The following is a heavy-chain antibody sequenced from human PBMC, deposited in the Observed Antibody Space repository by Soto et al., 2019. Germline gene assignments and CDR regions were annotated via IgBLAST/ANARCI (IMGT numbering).Heavy chain of an antibody. CDR1: GGSITSGGYS. V-gene: IGHV4-31*02. J-gene: IGHJ4*02. Sequence: QVQLQESGPGLVKPSQTLSLTCYVSGGSITSGGYSWTWIRHQPGKALQWIGYIFDSGSAYYNPSLKSRLTISVETGKNLFSLELSSVTAADTAVYYCARGSGYYRNFDSWGQGTLVSVSS. CDR3: ARGSGYYRNFDS. CDR2: IFDSGSA. D-gene: IGHD3-3*01.